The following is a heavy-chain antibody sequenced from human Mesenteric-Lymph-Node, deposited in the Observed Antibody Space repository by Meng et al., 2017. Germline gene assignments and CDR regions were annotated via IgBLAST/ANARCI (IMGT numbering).Heavy chain of an antibody. CDR3: ARGYQGTGYRYYFDY. Sequence: SVKVSCKASGGTFSSYAISWVRQAPGQGLEWMGGIIPIFGTANYAQKFQGRVTITRDTSASTAYMELSSLRSEDTAVYYCARGYQGTGYRYYFDYWGQGTLVTVSS. V-gene: IGHV1-69*05. CDR2: IIPIFGTA. CDR1: GGTFSSYA. J-gene: IGHJ4*02. D-gene: IGHD3/OR15-3a*01.